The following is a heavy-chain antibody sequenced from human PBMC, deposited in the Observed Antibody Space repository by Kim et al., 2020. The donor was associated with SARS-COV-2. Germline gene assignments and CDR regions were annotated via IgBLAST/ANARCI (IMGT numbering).Heavy chain of an antibody. V-gene: IGHV3-30-3*01. CDR3: ARDRGWDSSSWSFFDY. CDR2: ISYDGSNK. D-gene: IGHD6-13*01. CDR1: GFTFSSYA. J-gene: IGHJ4*02. Sequence: GGSLRLSCAASGFTFSSYAMHWVRQAPGKGLEWVAVISYDGSNKYYADSVKGRFTISRDNSKNTLYLQMNSLRAEDTAVYYCARDRGWDSSSWSFFDYWGQGTLVTVSS.